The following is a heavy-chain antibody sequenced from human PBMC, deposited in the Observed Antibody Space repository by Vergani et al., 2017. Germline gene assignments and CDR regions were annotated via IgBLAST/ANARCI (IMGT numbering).Heavy chain of an antibody. CDR3: ARDKRPYYDSSGYYYWYFDL. D-gene: IGHD3-22*01. V-gene: IGHV1-69*13. J-gene: IGHJ2*01. CDR1: GDTFSNYA. Sequence: QVQLLQSGAAVRKPGSSVTVSCKASGDTFSNYAITWVRQAPGQGLQWMGRMIPTFDSKNYAPRFQGRVTLTADASASTAYMELSSLRSEDTAVYYCARDKRPYYDSSGYYYWYFDLWGRGTLVTVSS. CDR2: MIPTFDSK.